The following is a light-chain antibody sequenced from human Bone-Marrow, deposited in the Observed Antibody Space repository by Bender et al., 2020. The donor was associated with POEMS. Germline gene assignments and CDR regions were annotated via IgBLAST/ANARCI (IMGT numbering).Light chain of an antibody. J-gene: IGLJ3*02. CDR2: GVR. CDR3: SSYTSTGNWV. V-gene: IGLV2-14*03. Sequence: QSALTQPASVSASPGQSITVSCTGTNDNLGNYNYVSWYQHHPGKAPKLVIFGVRTRPPGFSALFSRPTSGNTASPPISSLRAEDEADYYCSSYTSTGNWVLGVGTKVTAL. CDR1: NDNLGNYNY.